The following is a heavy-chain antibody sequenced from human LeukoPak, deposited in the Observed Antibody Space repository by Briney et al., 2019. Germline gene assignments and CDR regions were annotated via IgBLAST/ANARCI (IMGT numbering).Heavy chain of an antibody. V-gene: IGHV5-51*01. CDR2: IYPGDSDT. J-gene: IGHJ4*02. D-gene: IGHD3-3*01. CDR1: GSTISNYW. CDR3: ARLSTRLLDH. Sequence: GESLKISCKGSGSTISNYWIGWVRQLAGKGLEWMGIIYPGDSDTKYSPSFQGQVTMSVDKSINTAYLQWGSLKASDTAMYYCARLSTRLLDHWGQGSRVTVSS.